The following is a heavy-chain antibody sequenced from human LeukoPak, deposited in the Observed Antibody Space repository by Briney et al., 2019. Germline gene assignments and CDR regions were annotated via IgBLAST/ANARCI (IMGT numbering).Heavy chain of an antibody. CDR1: GFTFSGYG. V-gene: IGHV3-48*04. D-gene: IGHD1-26*01. J-gene: IGHJ3*02. Sequence: PGGSLRLSCAASGFTFSGYGMNWVRQAPGKGLEWVSYISSGSFSIYYAESVKGRFTISRDNAKNSLYLQMNSLRAEDTAVYYCARAGGATVPLFGAFDIWGQGTMVTVSS. CDR3: ARAGGATVPLFGAFDI. CDR2: ISSGSFSI.